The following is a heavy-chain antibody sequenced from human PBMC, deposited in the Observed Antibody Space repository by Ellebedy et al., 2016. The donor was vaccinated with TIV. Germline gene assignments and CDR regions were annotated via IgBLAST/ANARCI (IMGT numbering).Heavy chain of an antibody. CDR2: IWYDGSHK. Sequence: PGGSLRLSCAASGFSLNVNYMSWVRRPPGKGREWVAVIWYDGSHKYYADSVKGRFTISRDNSKNTLYLQMNSLRAEDTAVYYGARDHTVTNHYGYVDLWGRGTLVTVSS. D-gene: IGHD4-17*01. CDR3: ARDHTVTNHYGYVDL. V-gene: IGHV3-33*08. J-gene: IGHJ2*01. CDR1: GFSLNVNY.